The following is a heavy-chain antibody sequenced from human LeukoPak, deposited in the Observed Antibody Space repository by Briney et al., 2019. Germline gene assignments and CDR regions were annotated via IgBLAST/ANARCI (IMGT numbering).Heavy chain of an antibody. D-gene: IGHD2-2*02. Sequence: PGGFLRLSCAASGFTFSSSAMNWVRQVPGRGLEWVSAVSAAGTSAFYSDSVRGRFAISRDNSKNTLYLQMSSLRAEDTAVYYCARSGGRPSCYTCYYYMDVWGKGTTVTVSS. CDR2: VSAAGTSA. V-gene: IGHV3-23*01. CDR3: ARSGGRPSCYTCYYYMDV. J-gene: IGHJ6*03. CDR1: GFTFSSSA.